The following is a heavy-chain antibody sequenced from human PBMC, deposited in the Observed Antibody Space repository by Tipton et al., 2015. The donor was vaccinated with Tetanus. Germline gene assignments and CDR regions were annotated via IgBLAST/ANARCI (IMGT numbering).Heavy chain of an antibody. Sequence: PGLVKPSETLSLTCTVSGGSIRSGSYQWNWIRQPPGKGLEWLAYTSPSGRTNSNYSLKSRITISQDMSKNQFSLRLASVTAADTAVYYCARANYEFPKKGPFDSWGQGALVSVSS. CDR2: TSPSGRT. CDR3: ARANYEFPKKGPFDS. CDR1: GGSIRSGSYQ. V-gene: IGHV4-61*01. J-gene: IGHJ4*02. D-gene: IGHD3-3*01.